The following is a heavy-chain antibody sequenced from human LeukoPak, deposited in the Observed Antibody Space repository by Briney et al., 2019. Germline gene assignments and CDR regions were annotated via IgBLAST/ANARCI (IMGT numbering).Heavy chain of an antibody. CDR3: AEDILAYGYCSSGSCAVHF. CDR2: ISGSGGST. D-gene: IGHD2-15*01. J-gene: IGHJ4*02. CDR1: GFTFSSYA. Sequence: GGSLRLSCAASGFTFSSYAMTWVRQAPGKGLEWVSSISGSGGSTYYADSVKGRFTISRDKSKNTLYLEMNSLRAEDTAVYYCAEDILAYGYCSSGSCAVHFWGQGTLVTVSS. V-gene: IGHV3-23*01.